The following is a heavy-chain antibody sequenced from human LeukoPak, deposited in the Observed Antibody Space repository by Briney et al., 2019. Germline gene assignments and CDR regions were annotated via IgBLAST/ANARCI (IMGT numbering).Heavy chain of an antibody. V-gene: IGHV1-69*04. Sequence: EASVKVSCKASGGTFSSYAISWVRQAPGQGLEWMGRIIPILGIANYAQKFQGRVTITADKSTSTAYMELSSLRSEDTAVYYCARDGGNDYYDSSGYFFWGQGALVTVSS. CDR3: ARDGGNDYYDSSGYFF. CDR1: GGTFSSYA. J-gene: IGHJ4*02. D-gene: IGHD3-22*01. CDR2: IIPILGIA.